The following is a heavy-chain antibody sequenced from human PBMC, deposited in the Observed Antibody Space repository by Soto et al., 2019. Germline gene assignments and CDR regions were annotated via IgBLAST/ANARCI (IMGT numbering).Heavy chain of an antibody. J-gene: IGHJ6*02. V-gene: IGHV4-30-4*01. CDR2: IYYSGST. D-gene: IGHD3-10*01. CDR3: ARAPPGPSPRWVL. Sequence: PSETLSLTCTVSGGSISSGDYYWSWIRQPPGKGLEWIGYIYYSGSTYYNPSLKSRVTISVDTSRNQFSLNLTSVTAADTAVYYCARAPPGPSPRWVLWGQGTTVTVSS. CDR1: GGSISSGDYY.